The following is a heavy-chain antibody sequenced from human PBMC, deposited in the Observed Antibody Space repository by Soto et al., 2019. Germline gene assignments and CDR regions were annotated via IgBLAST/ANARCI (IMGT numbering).Heavy chain of an antibody. J-gene: IGHJ4*02. Sequence: SVNVSCKASGGTFSSYAISWVRQAPGQGLEWMGRIIPILGIANYAQKFQGRVTITADKSTSTAYMELSSLRSEDTAVYYCARGYSSGWSFFYYWGQGTLVTVSS. CDR2: IIPILGIA. CDR1: GGTFSSYA. CDR3: ARGYSSGWSFFYY. D-gene: IGHD6-19*01. V-gene: IGHV1-69*04.